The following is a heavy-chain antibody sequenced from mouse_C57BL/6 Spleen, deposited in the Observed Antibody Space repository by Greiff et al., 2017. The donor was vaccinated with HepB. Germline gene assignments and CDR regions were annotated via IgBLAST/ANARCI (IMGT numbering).Heavy chain of an antibody. J-gene: IGHJ2*01. CDR2: IDPSDSET. CDR3: ARRTAQGTTFDY. Sequence: VQLQQSGAELVRPGSSVKLSCKASGYTFTSYWMHWVKQRPIQGLEWIGNIDPSDSETHYNQKFKDKATLTVDKSSSTAYMQLSSLTSEDSAVYYCARRTAQGTTFDYWGQGTTLTVSS. D-gene: IGHD3-2*02. V-gene: IGHV1-52*01. CDR1: GYTFTSYW.